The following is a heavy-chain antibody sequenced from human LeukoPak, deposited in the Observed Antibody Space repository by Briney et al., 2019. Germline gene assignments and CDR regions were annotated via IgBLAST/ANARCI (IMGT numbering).Heavy chain of an antibody. J-gene: IGHJ4*02. Sequence: GGSLRLSCAASGFTFSSYGMHWVRQAPGKGLEWVAFIRYDGSNKYYADSVKGQFAISRDNSQNTLFLQMSSLRPDDTAVYYCAKDKSYSELYHFDFWGQGTLVTVSS. V-gene: IGHV3-30*02. CDR3: AKDKSYSELYHFDF. CDR2: IRYDGSNK. CDR1: GFTFSSYG. D-gene: IGHD3-3*01.